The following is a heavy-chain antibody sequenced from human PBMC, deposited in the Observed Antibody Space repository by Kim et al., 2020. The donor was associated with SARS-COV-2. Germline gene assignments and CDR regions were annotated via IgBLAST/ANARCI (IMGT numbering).Heavy chain of an antibody. V-gene: IGHV4-34*01. CDR3: AREPSRKGAYSSSFTSWFDP. CDR1: GGSFSGYY. CDR2: INHSGST. D-gene: IGHD6-6*01. J-gene: IGHJ5*02. Sequence: SETLSLTCAVYGGSFSGYYWSWIRQPPGKGLEWIGEINHSGSTNYNPSLKSRVTISVDTSKNQFSLKLSSVTAADTAVYYCAREPSRKGAYSSSFTSWFDPWGQGTLVTVSS.